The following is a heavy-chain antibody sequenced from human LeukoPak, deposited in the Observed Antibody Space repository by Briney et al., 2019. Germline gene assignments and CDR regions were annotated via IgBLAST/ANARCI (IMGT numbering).Heavy chain of an antibody. J-gene: IGHJ5*02. Sequence: ASVKVSCKASGYTFAGYYMHWVRQAPGQGLEWMGWINPNSGGTNYAQKFQGRVTMTRDTSISTAYMELSRLRSDDTAVYYCARVLWFGEYNWFDPWGQGTLVTVSS. CDR1: GYTFAGYY. D-gene: IGHD3-10*01. CDR3: ARVLWFGEYNWFDP. V-gene: IGHV1-2*02. CDR2: INPNSGGT.